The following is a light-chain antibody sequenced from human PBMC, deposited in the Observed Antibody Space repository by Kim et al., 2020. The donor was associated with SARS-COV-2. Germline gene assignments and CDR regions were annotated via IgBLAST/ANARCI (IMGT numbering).Light chain of an antibody. J-gene: IGKJ5*01. Sequence: GDRVTITCRASPDIGNDFVWYQQNPGRAPKRLIYAASNLQSGVPSRFSGSGSETAFTLKINSLQPENFATYFSLQHRTYPIPFGQGTRM. V-gene: IGKV1-17*01. CDR1: PDIGND. CDR3: LQHRTYPIP. CDR2: AAS.